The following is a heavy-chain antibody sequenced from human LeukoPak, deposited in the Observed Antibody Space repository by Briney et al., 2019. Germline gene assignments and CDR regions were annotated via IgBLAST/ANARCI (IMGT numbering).Heavy chain of an antibody. CDR1: GGSISSYY. V-gene: IGHV4-59*12. D-gene: IGHD3-9*01. J-gene: IGHJ5*02. Sequence: SETLSLTCTVSGGSISSYYWSWIRQPPGKGLEWIGYIYYSGSTNYNPSLKSRVTISVDTSKNQFSLKLSSVTAADTAVYYCARGDYDILTGSWFDPWGQGTLVTVSS. CDR2: IYYSGST. CDR3: ARGDYDILTGSWFDP.